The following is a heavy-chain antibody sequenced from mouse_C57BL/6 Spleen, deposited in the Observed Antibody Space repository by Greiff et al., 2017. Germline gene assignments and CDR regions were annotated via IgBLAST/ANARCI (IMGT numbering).Heavy chain of an antibody. Sequence: VQLQQSGAELVRPGASVTLSCKASGYTFTDYEMHWVKQTPVHGLEWIGAIDPETGGTAYNQKFKGKAILTADKSSSTAYMELRCLPSEDSAVYYDTREGYRGGTGPTVSDAS. J-gene: IGHJ1*03. D-gene: IGHD2-2*01. CDR2: IDPETGGT. CDR1: GYTFTDYE. CDR3: TREGYR. V-gene: IGHV1-15*01.